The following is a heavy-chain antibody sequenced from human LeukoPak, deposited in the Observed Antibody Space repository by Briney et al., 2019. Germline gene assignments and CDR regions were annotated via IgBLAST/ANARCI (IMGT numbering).Heavy chain of an antibody. Sequence: PGGSLRLSCAASGFTFSSYGMHWVRQAPGKGLEWVAVISYDGSNKYYADSVKGRFTISRDNSKNTLYLQMNSLRAEDAAVYYCAKLTVAGRDFDYWGQGTLVTVPS. CDR2: ISYDGSNK. CDR3: AKLTVAGRDFDY. D-gene: IGHD6-19*01. CDR1: GFTFSSYG. V-gene: IGHV3-30*18. J-gene: IGHJ4*02.